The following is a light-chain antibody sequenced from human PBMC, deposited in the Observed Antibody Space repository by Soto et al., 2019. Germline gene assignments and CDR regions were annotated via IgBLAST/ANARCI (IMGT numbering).Light chain of an antibody. CDR1: ESISTDY. V-gene: IGKV3-20*01. Sequence: IVLTQSPGTLSLSPGQRATLSCRASESISTDYLASYQQRLGQAPSLLIYGASSGATGIPGRFCGSGSGSYLTLPISRLEPEDFAIYYCHQYGGVPYTLCQWTK. CDR3: HQYGGVPYT. J-gene: IGKJ2*01. CDR2: GAS.